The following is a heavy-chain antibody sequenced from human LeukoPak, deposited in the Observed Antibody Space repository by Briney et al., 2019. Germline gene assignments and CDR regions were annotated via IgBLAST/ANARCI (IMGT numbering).Heavy chain of an antibody. CDR2: ISYSGST. V-gene: IGHV4-59*01. CDR3: AGDQIGYGDYVRYFDY. D-gene: IGHD4-17*01. CDR1: RGSLSSYY. J-gene: IGHJ4*02. Sequence: SETLSLTRTVSRGSLSSYYWSWIRQPPPKGLEWIGYISYSGSTNYNPSGSTNYSPSLKSRVTISLDTSKNQFSLKLSSVTAADTAVYYCAGDQIGYGDYVRYFDYWGQGTLVTVSS.